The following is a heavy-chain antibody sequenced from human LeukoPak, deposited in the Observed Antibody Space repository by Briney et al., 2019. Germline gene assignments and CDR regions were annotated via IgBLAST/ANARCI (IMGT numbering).Heavy chain of an antibody. CDR1: GGSISSYY. J-gene: IGHJ4*02. V-gene: IGHV4-59*01. CDR3: ARTSYCSSTSCYEFDY. CDR2: IYYSGCT. Sequence: PSETLSLTCTVSGGSISSYYWSWTRQPPGKGLEWIGYIYYSGCTNYNPSLKSRVTISVDTSKNQFSLKLSSVTAADTAVYYCARTSYCSSTSCYEFDYWGRGTLVTVSS. D-gene: IGHD2-2*01.